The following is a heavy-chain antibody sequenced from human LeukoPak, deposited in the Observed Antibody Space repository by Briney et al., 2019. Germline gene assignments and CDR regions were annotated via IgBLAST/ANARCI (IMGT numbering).Heavy chain of an antibody. J-gene: IGHJ4*02. CDR2: ISGSGGST. D-gene: IGHD3-9*01. Sequence: GGSLRLSCAASGFTFSSYAMSWVRQAPGKGLEWVSAISGSGGSTYYADSVKGRFTISRDNSKNTLYLQMNSLRAEDTAVYYCAKDGVDILTGYRPRYYFDYWGQGTLVTVSS. CDR1: GFTFSSYA. CDR3: AKDGVDILTGYRPRYYFDY. V-gene: IGHV3-23*01.